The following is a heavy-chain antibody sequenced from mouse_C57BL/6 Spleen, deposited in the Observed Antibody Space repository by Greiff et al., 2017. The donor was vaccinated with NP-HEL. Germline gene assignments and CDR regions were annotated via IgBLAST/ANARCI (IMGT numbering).Heavy chain of an antibody. CDR1: GFTFTDYY. V-gene: IGHV7-3*01. CDR3: ARRDYGSREYFDV. Sequence: EVQLVESGGGLVQPGGSLSLSCAASGFTFTDYYMSWVRQPPGKALEWLGFIRNKANGYTTEYSESVKGRFTISRENSQSILYLQMNALRAEDSATYYCARRDYGSREYFDVWGTGTTVTVSS. D-gene: IGHD1-1*01. CDR2: IRNKANGYTT. J-gene: IGHJ1*03.